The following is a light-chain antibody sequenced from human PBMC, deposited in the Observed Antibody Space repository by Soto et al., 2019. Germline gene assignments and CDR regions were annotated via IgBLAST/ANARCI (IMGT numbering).Light chain of an antibody. J-gene: IGKJ4*01. CDR1: QSLVYSDGNTY. CDR3: MQGKHWPPG. V-gene: IGKV2-30*01. Sequence: DVVMTQSPLSLPVTLGQPASISCWSTQSLVYSDGNTYLDWLQQRPGQSPRRLIYKVSNRESGVPDRCIGSGSGTNFMLKSTRVEAEDVGIYYCMQGKHWPPGFGGGTQVKIK. CDR2: KVS.